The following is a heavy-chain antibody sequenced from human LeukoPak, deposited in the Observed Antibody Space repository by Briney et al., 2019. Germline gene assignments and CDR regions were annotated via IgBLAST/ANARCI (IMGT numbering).Heavy chain of an antibody. Sequence: GGSLRLSCAASGFTFSSYAMSWVRQAPGKGLEWVSIIYSGGNTYYADSVKGRFTISRDNSKNTLYLQMNSLRAEDTAVYYCARERNLGIAVAGTIFDYWGQGTLVTVSS. CDR1: GFTFSSYA. V-gene: IGHV3-66*01. CDR2: IYSGGNT. CDR3: ARERNLGIAVAGTIFDY. J-gene: IGHJ4*02. D-gene: IGHD6-19*01.